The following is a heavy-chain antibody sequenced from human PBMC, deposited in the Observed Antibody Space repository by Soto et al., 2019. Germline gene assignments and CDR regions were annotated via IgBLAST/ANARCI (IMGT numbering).Heavy chain of an antibody. V-gene: IGHV1-18*01. J-gene: IGHJ4*02. D-gene: IGHD2-15*01. CDR3: ARDYCSGGSCLIFAY. Sequence: VASVKVSCKASGYTFTSYGISWVRQAPGQGLEWMGWISAYNGNTNYAQKLQGRVTMTTDTSTSTAYMELRSLRSDDTAVYYCARDYCSGGSCLIFAYWGQGTLVTVSS. CDR1: GYTFTSYG. CDR2: ISAYNGNT.